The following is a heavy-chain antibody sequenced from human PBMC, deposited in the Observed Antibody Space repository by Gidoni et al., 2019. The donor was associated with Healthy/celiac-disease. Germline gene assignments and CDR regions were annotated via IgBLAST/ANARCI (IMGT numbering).Heavy chain of an antibody. V-gene: IGHV3-21*01. CDR3: AAPSVPAAIYGQAHLYYYYGMDV. CDR2: ISSSSSYI. Sequence: EVQLVESGGGLVKPGGSLRLSCAASGFTFSSYSMNWVRQAPGKGLEWVSSISSSSSYIYYADSVKGRFTISRDNAKNSLYLQMNSLRAEDTAVYYCAAPSVPAAIYGQAHLYYYYGMDVWGQGTTVTVSS. J-gene: IGHJ6*02. D-gene: IGHD2-2*02. CDR1: GFTFSSYS.